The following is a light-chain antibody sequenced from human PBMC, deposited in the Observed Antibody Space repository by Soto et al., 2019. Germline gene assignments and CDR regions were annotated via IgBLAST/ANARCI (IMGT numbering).Light chain of an antibody. Sequence: EIVLMQSPGTLSLSPGERATLSCRASQSVSSSYLAWHQQKPGQAPRLLIYGASSRATGIPDRFSGSGSGTDFTLTISRLEPEDFAVYYCQQYGSSGTFGQGTKVDIK. CDR1: QSVSSSY. J-gene: IGKJ1*01. CDR2: GAS. V-gene: IGKV3-20*01. CDR3: QQYGSSGT.